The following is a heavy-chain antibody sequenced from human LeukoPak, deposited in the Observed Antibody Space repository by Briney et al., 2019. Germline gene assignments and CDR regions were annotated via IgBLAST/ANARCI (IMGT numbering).Heavy chain of an antibody. V-gene: IGHV3-30*02. CDR3: AKDSSGYTYGYGNY. CDR2: IRLDGSNK. Sequence: GGSLGLSCAGSGFTFSSYGMHWVRQAPGKGLEWVAFIRLDGSNKYYGDSVKGRFTISRDNSKNTLYLQMNSLRPEDTAVYYCAKDSSGYTYGYGNYWGQGTLVTVSS. CDR1: GFTFSSYG. D-gene: IGHD5-18*01. J-gene: IGHJ4*02.